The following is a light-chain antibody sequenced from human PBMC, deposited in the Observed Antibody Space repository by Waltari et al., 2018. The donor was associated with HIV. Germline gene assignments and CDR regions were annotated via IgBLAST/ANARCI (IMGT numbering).Light chain of an antibody. Sequence: QSALTQPASVSGSPGQSMTISCIGTRRDVGSYTIVSGYQPHPGKAPKLMLDEGSKRPAGVSNSFSGAKSGNTPALTSSGLHAEDEADYYCCSYAVSSTLVFGPGTKVTVL. CDR1: RRDVGSYTI. CDR3: CSYAVSSTLV. J-gene: IGLJ1*01. CDR2: EGS. V-gene: IGLV2-23*01.